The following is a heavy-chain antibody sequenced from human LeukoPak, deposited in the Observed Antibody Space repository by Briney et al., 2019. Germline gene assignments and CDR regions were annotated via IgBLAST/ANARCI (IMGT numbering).Heavy chain of an antibody. Sequence: SETLSLTCAVYGGSFSGYYWSWIRQPPGKGLEWIGEINHSGSTNYNPSVKSRVTISVDTSKNQFSLKLSSVTAADTAVYYCARGEFVVPAALDVWGKGTTVTVSS. CDR1: GGSFSGYY. J-gene: IGHJ6*04. D-gene: IGHD2-2*01. CDR2: INHSGST. V-gene: IGHV4-34*01. CDR3: ARGEFVVPAALDV.